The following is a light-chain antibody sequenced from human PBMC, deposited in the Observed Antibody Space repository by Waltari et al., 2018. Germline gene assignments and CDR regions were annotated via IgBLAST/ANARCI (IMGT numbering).Light chain of an antibody. CDR1: QSVRSS. J-gene: IGKJ3*01. CDR2: GAS. Sequence: EVVITQSPATLSVSPGERATLSCRASQSVRSSLAWYQQKPGQAPRLLIYGASTRATGIPARFSGSGSGTEFTLTISSLQSEDFAVYYCQQYNNWPPLFTFGPGTKVDIK. V-gene: IGKV3-15*01. CDR3: QQYNNWPPLFT.